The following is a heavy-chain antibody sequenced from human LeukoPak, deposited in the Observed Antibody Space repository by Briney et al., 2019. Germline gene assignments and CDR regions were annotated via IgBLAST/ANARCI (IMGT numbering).Heavy chain of an antibody. J-gene: IGHJ4*02. CDR1: GYTFTSYG. CDR2: ISAYNGNT. V-gene: IGHV1-18*01. Sequence: ASVKVSCKASGYTFTSYGINWVRQAPGQGLEWMGWISAYNGNTNYAQKLQGRVTMTTDTSTSTAYMELRSLRSDDTAVYYCARDTDIVATITIDYWGQGTLVTVSS. D-gene: IGHD5-12*01. CDR3: ARDTDIVATITIDY.